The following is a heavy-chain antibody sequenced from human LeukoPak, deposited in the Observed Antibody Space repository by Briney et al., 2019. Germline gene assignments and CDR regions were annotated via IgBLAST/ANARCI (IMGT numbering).Heavy chain of an antibody. CDR3: VRGHYSNTL. J-gene: IGHJ4*02. CDR2: IYTDGST. V-gene: IGHV3-66*01. D-gene: IGHD4-11*01. Sequence: GGSPRLSCAASGFIISSSYMSWVRQPPGKGLEWVSGIYTDGSTYYADSVQGRFTISRDNSKNTLYLQMKSLRADDTSVYYCVRGHYSNTLGGQGTLVTVSS. CDR1: GFIISSSY.